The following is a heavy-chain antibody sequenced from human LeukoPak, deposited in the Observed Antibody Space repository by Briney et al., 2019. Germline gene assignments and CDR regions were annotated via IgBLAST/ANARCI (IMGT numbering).Heavy chain of an antibody. CDR3: ARDYCDIGLGADALHF. CDR2: INPNSGDT. J-gene: IGHJ3*01. V-gene: IGHV1-2*02. D-gene: IGHD3-22*01. Sequence: ASVKVSCKASGYTFTDYYIHWVRQAPGQGLEWMGWINPNSGDTTYAQTFQGRVTLTRDTSISTAYMELSRLTSVDTAVYYCARDYCDIGLGADALHFWGQGTMVTVSS. CDR1: GYTFTDYY.